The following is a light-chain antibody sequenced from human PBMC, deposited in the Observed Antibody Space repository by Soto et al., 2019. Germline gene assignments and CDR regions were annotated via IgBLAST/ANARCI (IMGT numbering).Light chain of an antibody. V-gene: IGKV1-5*03. J-gene: IGKJ3*01. Sequence: DIQMTQSPSTLSASVGDRVTLTCRASESISKWVAWYQQKPGKAPKLLVYQASTLESGVPSRFSGSGSGTEFTLTISSLQPDDFAPYYCQHYEGYSPFTFGPGTRVDIK. CDR2: QAS. CDR1: ESISKW. CDR3: QHYEGYSPFT.